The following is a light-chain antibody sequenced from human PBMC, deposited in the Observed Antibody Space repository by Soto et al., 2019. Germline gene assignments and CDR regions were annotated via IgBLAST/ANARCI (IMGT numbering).Light chain of an antibody. V-gene: IGKV1-5*03. CDR1: QSVDTW. CDR2: RAS. CDR3: QHYNDYSRV. J-gene: IGKJ1*01. Sequence: DIQMTQSPSTLYASIGDRVTITCRTSQSVDTWLAWYQHKAGKAPKLLIYRASSLATGVPSRFSGSGSGTAFTLTITSLQPDDFATYYCQHYNDYSRVFGQGTQVEIK.